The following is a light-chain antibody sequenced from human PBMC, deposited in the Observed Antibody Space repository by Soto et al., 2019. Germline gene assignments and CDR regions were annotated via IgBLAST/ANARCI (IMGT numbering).Light chain of an antibody. Sequence: IVMTQTPATLSVSPGERVTLSCRASQSVTRNLAWYQEKPAQVPRLLIYDASTRATGVPARFSGSGSGTQFTLTISSLQSEDFAVYYCQQYDYWPPITFRGGTRVEIK. V-gene: IGKV3D-15*01. CDR3: QQYDYWPPIT. J-gene: IGKJ4*01. CDR1: QSVTRN. CDR2: DAS.